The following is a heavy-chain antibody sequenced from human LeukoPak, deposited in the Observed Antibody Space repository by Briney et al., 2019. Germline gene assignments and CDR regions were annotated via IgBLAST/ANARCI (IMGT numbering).Heavy chain of an antibody. CDR3: AREPLHCRGVCYSLFDF. D-gene: IGHD2-21*02. J-gene: IGHJ4*02. V-gene: IGHV3-74*01. Sequence: PGGSLRLSCAASGFTFGSYWMHWVRQAPGKGLVWVSRIKSDGSSTSYADSVKGRFTISRDNAKNTLFLQMNSLRAEDTAVYYCAREPLHCRGVCYSLFDFWGQGTLVTVSS. CDR2: IKSDGSST. CDR1: GFTFGSYW.